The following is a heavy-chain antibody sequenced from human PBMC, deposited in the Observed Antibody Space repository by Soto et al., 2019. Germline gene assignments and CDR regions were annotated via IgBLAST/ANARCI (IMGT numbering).Heavy chain of an antibody. CDR1: GGTFSSYA. CDR3: ARNPDPIFYDSSGYLVY. CDR2: IIPIFGTA. D-gene: IGHD3-22*01. V-gene: IGHV1-69*13. Sequence: SVKVSCKASGGTFSSYAISWVRQAPGQGLEWMGGIIPIFGTANYAQKFQGRVTITADESTSTAYMELSSLRSEDTAVYYCARNPDPIFYDSSGYLVYWGQGTLVTVSS. J-gene: IGHJ4*02.